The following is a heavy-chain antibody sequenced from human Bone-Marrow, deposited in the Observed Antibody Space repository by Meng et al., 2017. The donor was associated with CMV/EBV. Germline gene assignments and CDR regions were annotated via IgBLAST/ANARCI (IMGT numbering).Heavy chain of an antibody. CDR3: ARAVVVPATTDY. D-gene: IGHD2-2*01. CDR2: INSDGSST. CDR1: GFTFSSYW. V-gene: IGHV3-74*01. Sequence: GESLKISCAASGFTFSSYWMHWVRQAPGKGLVWVSRINSDGSSTSYGDSVKGRFTISRDNAKNTLYLQMNSLRAEDTAVYYCARAVVVPATTDYWGQGTLVTVSS. J-gene: IGHJ4*02.